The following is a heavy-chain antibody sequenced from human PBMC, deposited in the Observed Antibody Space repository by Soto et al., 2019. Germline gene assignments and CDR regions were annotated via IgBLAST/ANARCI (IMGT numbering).Heavy chain of an antibody. Sequence: GSLRLSCAASGFTFSSYGMHWVRQAPGKGLEWVAVISYDGSNKYYADSVKGRFTISRDNSKNTLYLQMNSLRAEDTAVYYCAKDRGIARQQLVYSFDYWGQGTLVTVSS. D-gene: IGHD6-13*01. CDR1: GFTFSSYG. CDR3: AKDRGIARQQLVYSFDY. V-gene: IGHV3-30*18. CDR2: ISYDGSNK. J-gene: IGHJ4*02.